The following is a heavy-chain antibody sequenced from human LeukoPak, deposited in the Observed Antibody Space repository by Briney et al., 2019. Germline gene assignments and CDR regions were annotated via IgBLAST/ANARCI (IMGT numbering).Heavy chain of an antibody. D-gene: IGHD1-26*01. J-gene: IGHJ4*02. Sequence: SETLSLTCTVSGASISNYYWSWIRQTPEKGLEWMGHIHTSVASRYCPSLASRLTLSIDTSRNHLSLKLTSVTAADTAVYFCARLGSYHDFWGQGALVTVSS. CDR1: GASISNYY. CDR2: IHTSVAS. V-gene: IGHV4-4*09. CDR3: ARLGSYHDF.